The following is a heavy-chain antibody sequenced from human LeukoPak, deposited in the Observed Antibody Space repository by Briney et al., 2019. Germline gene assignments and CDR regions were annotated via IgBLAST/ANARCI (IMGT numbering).Heavy chain of an antibody. Sequence: SETLSLTCTVSGGPINSYYWNWIRQAPGKGLEWIGYIYYSGSTNYNPSLKSRVNISVDTSKNQFSLNLTSVSAADTAVYYCARQGAVAGTFDYWGQGTLVTVSS. CDR3: ARQGAVAGTFDY. J-gene: IGHJ4*02. D-gene: IGHD6-19*01. CDR2: IYYSGST. CDR1: GGPINSYY. V-gene: IGHV4-59*08.